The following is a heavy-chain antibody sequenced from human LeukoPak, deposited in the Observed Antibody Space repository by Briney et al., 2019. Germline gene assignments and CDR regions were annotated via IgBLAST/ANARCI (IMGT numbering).Heavy chain of an antibody. D-gene: IGHD4-17*01. CDR1: GFTFSSYA. V-gene: IGHV3-23*01. CDR2: ISGSGGST. CDR3: AKDDDYGDSRFDY. Sequence: PGGSLRLSCAASGFTFSSYAMSWVRQAPGKGLEWVSAISGSGGSTYYADSVKGRFTISRDNSKNTLYLQMSSLRAEDTAVYYCAKDDDYGDSRFDYWGQGTLVTVSS. J-gene: IGHJ4*02.